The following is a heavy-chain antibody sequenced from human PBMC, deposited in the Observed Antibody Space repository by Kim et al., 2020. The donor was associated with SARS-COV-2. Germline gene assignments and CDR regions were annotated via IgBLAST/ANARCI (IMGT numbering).Heavy chain of an antibody. Sequence: TGYGDSLKDRLTISRDKAKNSLDLKMNSLGAEDTALYYCASGYLRGPFDWWGQGTLVTVSS. CDR3: ASGYLRGPFDW. J-gene: IGHJ4*02. V-gene: IGHV3-20*03. CDR2: T. D-gene: IGHD6-13*01.